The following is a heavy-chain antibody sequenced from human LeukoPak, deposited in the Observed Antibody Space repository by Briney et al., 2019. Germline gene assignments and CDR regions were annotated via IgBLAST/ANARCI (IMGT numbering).Heavy chain of an antibody. J-gene: IGHJ5*02. V-gene: IGHV3-15*07. CDR1: GFTFSNAW. Sequence: GGSLRLSCATSGFTFSNAWMNWVRQAPGKGLEWVGRIRSSSDGGTIDYAAPVKGRFTLSRDDSKTTLYLQMNSLQTEDTAVYYCATDFYDSTWGQGTLVTVSS. D-gene: IGHD3-22*01. CDR3: ATDFYDST. CDR2: IRSSSDGGTI.